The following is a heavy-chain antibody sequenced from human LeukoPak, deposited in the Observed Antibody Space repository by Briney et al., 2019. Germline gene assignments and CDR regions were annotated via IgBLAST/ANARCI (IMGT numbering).Heavy chain of an antibody. CDR3: ARDYDTTSDKGGFDS. D-gene: IGHD1-1*01. CDR1: GASMNSYY. CDR2: NYYSGST. J-gene: IGHJ4*02. V-gene: IGHV4-59*01. Sequence: SETLSLTCTVSGASMNSYYWSWIRQPPGKGLEWIGFNYYSGSTNYNPSLKSGVTISVDTSRNQFSLKLSSVTAADTAVYYCARDYDTTSDKGGFDSWGQGTLVTVSS.